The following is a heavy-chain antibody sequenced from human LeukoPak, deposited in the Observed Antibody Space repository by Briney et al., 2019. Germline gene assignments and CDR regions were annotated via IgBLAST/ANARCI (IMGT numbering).Heavy chain of an antibody. CDR2: INHSGST. CDR3: ARDRSSSVGRNYYNGMDV. Sequence: SETLSLNCAVYGGSFSGYYWSWIRQPPGKGLEWIREINHSGSTNYNPSLKSRVTISVDTSKNQFSLKLNSVTAADTAVYYCARDRSSSVGRNYYNGMDVWGKGTTVTVSS. V-gene: IGHV4-34*01. J-gene: IGHJ6*04. D-gene: IGHD6-25*01. CDR1: GGSFSGYY.